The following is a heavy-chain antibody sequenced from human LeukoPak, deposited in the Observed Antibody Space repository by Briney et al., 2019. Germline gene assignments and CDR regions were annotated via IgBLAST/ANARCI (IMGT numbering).Heavy chain of an antibody. Sequence: SETLSLTCTVSGGSISSYYWSWIRQPPGKGLEWIGYIYYSGSTNYNPSLKSRVTISVDTSKNQFSLTLSSVTAADTAVLYCARGAGWLRNWFDPWGQGTLVTVSS. CDR1: GGSISSYY. CDR2: IYYSGST. CDR3: ARGAGWLRNWFDP. V-gene: IGHV4-59*01. D-gene: IGHD5-12*01. J-gene: IGHJ5*02.